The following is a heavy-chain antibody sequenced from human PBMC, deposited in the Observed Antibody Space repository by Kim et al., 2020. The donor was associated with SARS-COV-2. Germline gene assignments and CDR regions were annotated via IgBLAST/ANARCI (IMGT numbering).Heavy chain of an antibody. Sequence: GGSLRLSCAASGFTFSDHYMSWIRQAPGKGLEWVSSISSSSSHTNFADSAKGRFTISRDNAKNSLYLQMNSLRAEDTAVYYCTTGGSYFGYWGQGTLVTVSS. J-gene: IGHJ4*02. CDR1: GFTFSDHY. CDR3: TTGGSYFGY. D-gene: IGHD1-26*01. CDR2: ISSSSSHT. V-gene: IGHV3-11*05.